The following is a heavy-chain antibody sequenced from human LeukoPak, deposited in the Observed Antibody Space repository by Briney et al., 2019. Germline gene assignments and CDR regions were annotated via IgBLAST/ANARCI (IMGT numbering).Heavy chain of an antibody. J-gene: IGHJ4*02. CDR2: INHSGST. V-gene: IGHV4-34*01. Sequence: SETLSLTCAVYDGSFSGYYWSWIRQPPGKGLEWIGEINHSGSTNYNPSLKSRVTISVDTSKNQFSLKLSSVTAADTAVYYCARLDYYDSSGYQYYFDYWGQGTLVTVSS. CDR3: ARLDYYDSSGYQYYFDY. CDR1: DGSFSGYY. D-gene: IGHD3-22*01.